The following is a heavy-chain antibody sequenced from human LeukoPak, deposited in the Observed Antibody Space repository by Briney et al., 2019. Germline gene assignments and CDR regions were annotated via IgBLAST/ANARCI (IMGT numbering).Heavy chain of an antibody. CDR2: IIPIFGTA. CDR1: GGTFSSYA. Sequence: SVKVSCKASGGTFSSYAISWVRQAPGQGLEWMGRIIPIFGTANYAQKFQGRVTITTDESTSTAYMELSSLRSEDTAVYYCARYCSGGSCYSAAEYFQHWGQGTLVTVSS. V-gene: IGHV1-69*05. CDR3: ARYCSGGSCYSAAEYFQH. D-gene: IGHD2-15*01. J-gene: IGHJ1*01.